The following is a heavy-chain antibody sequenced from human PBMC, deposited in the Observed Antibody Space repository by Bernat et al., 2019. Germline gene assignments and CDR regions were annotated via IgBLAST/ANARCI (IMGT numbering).Heavy chain of an antibody. J-gene: IGHJ6*03. CDR3: ARGGGGITIFGVVIEAANYSYMDV. D-gene: IGHD3-3*01. CDR2: ISSSSSTI. CDR1: GFTFSSYS. Sequence: EVQLVESGGGLVQPGGSLRLSCAASGFTFSSYSMNWVRQAPGKGLEWVSYISSSSSTIYYADSVKGRFTIARDNAKNSLYLQMNSLRDEDTAVYYCARGGGGITIFGVVIEAANYSYMDVWGKGTTVTVSS. V-gene: IGHV3-48*02.